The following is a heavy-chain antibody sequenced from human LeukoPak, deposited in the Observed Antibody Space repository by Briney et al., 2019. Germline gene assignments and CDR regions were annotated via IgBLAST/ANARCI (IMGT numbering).Heavy chain of an antibody. D-gene: IGHD3-10*01. CDR3: ARHYTFDI. Sequence: GESLKISCKATGYSFTGSWIGWVRQMPGKGLEWMGIIYPSDSDTRYSPSFQGQVTISADKSISTAYLQWSSLKASDTAMYYCARHYTFDIWGQGTMVTVSS. CDR2: IYPSDSDT. CDR1: GYSFTGSW. J-gene: IGHJ3*02. V-gene: IGHV5-51*01.